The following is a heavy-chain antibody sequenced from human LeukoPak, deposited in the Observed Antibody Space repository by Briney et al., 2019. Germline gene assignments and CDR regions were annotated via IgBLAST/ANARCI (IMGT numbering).Heavy chain of an antibody. CDR2: IYPGDSDT. CDR1: GYSFTSYW. D-gene: IGHD2-2*01. Sequence: GESLKISCKGSGYSFTSYWIGWVRQMPGKGLEWMGIIYPGDSDTRYSPSFQGQVTISADKSISTAYLQWSSLKASDTAMYYCARPYCSSTSCYEVDYWGQGTLVTVSS. V-gene: IGHV5-51*01. J-gene: IGHJ4*02. CDR3: ARPYCSSTSCYEVDY.